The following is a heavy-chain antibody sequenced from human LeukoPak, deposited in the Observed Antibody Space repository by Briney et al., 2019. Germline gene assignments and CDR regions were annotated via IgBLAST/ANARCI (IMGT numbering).Heavy chain of an antibody. J-gene: IGHJ4*02. D-gene: IGHD3-10*01. CDR1: GFTFSSYS. CDR2: ISSSSSYI. CDR3: ARDYYGSGSLFDY. Sequence: GGSLRLSCAASGFTFSSYSMNWVRQAPGKGLEWVSSISSSSSYIYYADSVKGRFTISRDNAKNSLYLQMNSLRAEDTAVYYCARDYYGSGSLFDYWGQGTLVTVSS. V-gene: IGHV3-21*01.